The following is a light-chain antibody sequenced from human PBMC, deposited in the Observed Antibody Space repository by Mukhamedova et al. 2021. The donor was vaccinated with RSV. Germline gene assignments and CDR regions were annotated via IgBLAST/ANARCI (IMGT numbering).Light chain of an antibody. CDR2: STS. Sequence: GKAPKRLIYSTSSLQSGVPSRFSGSGSGTEFTLTISSLQPEDFATYYCLQHNSFPFTFGPGTMVDVK. J-gene: IGKJ3*01. CDR3: LQHNSFPFT. V-gene: IGKV1-17*01.